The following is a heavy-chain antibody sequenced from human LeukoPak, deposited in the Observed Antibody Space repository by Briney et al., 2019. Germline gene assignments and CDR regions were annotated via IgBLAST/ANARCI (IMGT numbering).Heavy chain of an antibody. CDR2: IYSGGTT. J-gene: IGHJ3*02. CDR1: GYTVSSNY. D-gene: IGHD4-17*01. V-gene: IGHV3-53*01. CDR3: ARGPVTKFEI. Sequence: PGGSLRLSCAASGYTVSSNYMSWVRQAPGKGLEWVSVIYSGGTTYYADSVKGRFTISRDNSNNTLYLQMNSLGAEDTAVYYCARGPVTKFEIWGQGTILTVSS.